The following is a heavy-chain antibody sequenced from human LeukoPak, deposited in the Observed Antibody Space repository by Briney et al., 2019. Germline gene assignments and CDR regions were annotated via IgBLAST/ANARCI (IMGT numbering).Heavy chain of an antibody. J-gene: IGHJ4*02. CDR1: GFTFSDYT. CDR3: ATNIFCASASCL. D-gene: IGHD2-2*01. CDR2: IGTAGNYI. V-gene: IGHV3-21*01. Sequence: GGSLRLSCAASGFTFSDYTMNWVRQAPGKGLEWLSSIGTAGNYIFYADSVQGRFTISRDNANDSLYLEMKSLRVEDTATYYCATNIFCASASCLWGQGTLVTVSS.